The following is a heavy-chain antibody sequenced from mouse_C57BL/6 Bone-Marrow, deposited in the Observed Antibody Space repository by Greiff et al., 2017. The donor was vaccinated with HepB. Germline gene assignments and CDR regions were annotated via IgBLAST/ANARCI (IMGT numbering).Heavy chain of an antibody. CDR3: AREDYGSSCDY. CDR2: INYDGSST. Sequence: EVKLMESEGGLVQPGSSMKLSCTASGFTFSDYYMAWVRQVPEKGLEWVANINYDGSSTYYLDSLKSRFIISRDNAKNILYLQMSSLKSEDTATYYCAREDYGSSCDYWGQGTTLTVSS. D-gene: IGHD1-1*01. V-gene: IGHV5-16*01. J-gene: IGHJ2*01. CDR1: GFTFSDYY.